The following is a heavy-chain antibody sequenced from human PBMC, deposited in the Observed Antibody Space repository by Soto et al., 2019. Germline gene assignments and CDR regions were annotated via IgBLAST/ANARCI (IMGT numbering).Heavy chain of an antibody. D-gene: IGHD3-10*01. V-gene: IGHV1-18*04. CDR3: ARVPITMVRGVYYYGMDV. CDR2: ISAYNGNT. J-gene: IGHJ6*02. Sequence: ASVKVSCKASGCTFTSYGISWVRQAPGQGLEWMGWISAYNGNTNYAQKLQGRVTMTTDTSTSTAYMELRSLRSDDTAVYYCARVPITMVRGVYYYGMDVWGQGTTVTVSS. CDR1: GCTFTSYG.